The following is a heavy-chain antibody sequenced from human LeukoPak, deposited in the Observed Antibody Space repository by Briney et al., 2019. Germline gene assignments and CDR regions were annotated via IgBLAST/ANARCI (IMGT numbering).Heavy chain of an antibody. D-gene: IGHD5-12*01. CDR1: GFTFSSYG. CDR3: AKDPRRGPAWDV. J-gene: IGHJ6*04. Sequence: AGGSLRLSCAASGFTFSSYGMSWVRQAPGRGLEWVSAISGSGGSTYYADSVKGRFTISRDNSKNTLYLQMNSLRAEDTAVYYCAKDPRRGPAWDVWGKGTTVTISS. CDR2: ISGSGGST. V-gene: IGHV3-23*01.